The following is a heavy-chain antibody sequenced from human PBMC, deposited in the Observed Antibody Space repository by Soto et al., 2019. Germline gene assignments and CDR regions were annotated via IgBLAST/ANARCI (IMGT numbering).Heavy chain of an antibody. CDR1: GGSISSSSYY. CDR3: ARTIAAAGLDY. J-gene: IGHJ4*02. Sequence: SETLSLTCTVSGGSISSSSYYWGWIRQPPGKGLEWIGSIYYSGSTYYNPSLKSRVTISVDTSKNQFSLKLSSVTAADTAVYYCARTIAAAGLDYWGQGTLVTVSS. V-gene: IGHV4-39*01. D-gene: IGHD6-13*01. CDR2: IYYSGST.